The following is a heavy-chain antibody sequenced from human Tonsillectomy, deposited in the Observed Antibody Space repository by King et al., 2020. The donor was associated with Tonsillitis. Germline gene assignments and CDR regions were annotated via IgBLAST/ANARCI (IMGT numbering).Heavy chain of an antibody. CDR3: TRDDHSSSWD. D-gene: IGHD6-13*01. J-gene: IGHJ4*02. V-gene: IGHV3-66*01. CDR2: IESGGDT. CDR1: GFSVRNSY. Sequence: VQLVESGGGLVQPGGSLRLSCAGSGFSVRNSYMSWVRQAPGTGLEWVSYIESGGDTYYRDSVKGRFIISRDSSMNTLHLQMNSLRAEDTAVYYCTRDDHSSSWDWGQGTLVTVSS.